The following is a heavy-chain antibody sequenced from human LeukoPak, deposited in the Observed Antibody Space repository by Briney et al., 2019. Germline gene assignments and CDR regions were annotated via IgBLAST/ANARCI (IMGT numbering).Heavy chain of an antibody. Sequence: PSETLSLTCTVSGGSISNYYWSWIRQPPGKGLEWIAYMSYSGTTKYNPSLKSRVTISVDTSKNQFSLKLSSVTAADTAVYYCARGITMALGYFQHWGQGTLVTVSS. CDR1: GGSISNYY. CDR3: ARGITMALGYFQH. CDR2: MSYSGTT. V-gene: IGHV4-59*12. D-gene: IGHD3-10*01. J-gene: IGHJ1*01.